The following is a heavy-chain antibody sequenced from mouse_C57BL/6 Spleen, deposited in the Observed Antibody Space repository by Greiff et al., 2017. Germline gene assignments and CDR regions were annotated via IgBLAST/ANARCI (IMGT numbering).Heavy chain of an antibody. J-gene: IGHJ4*01. Sequence: VQLKESGPELVKPGASVKISCKASGYSFTDYNMNWVKQSNGKSLEWIGVINPNYGTTSYNQKFKGKATLTVDQSSSTAYMQLNSLTSQYSAVYYCAIITGYAMDYWGQGTSVTVSS. D-gene: IGHD1-1*01. CDR2: INPNYGTT. CDR1: GYSFTDYN. CDR3: AIITGYAMDY. V-gene: IGHV1-39*01.